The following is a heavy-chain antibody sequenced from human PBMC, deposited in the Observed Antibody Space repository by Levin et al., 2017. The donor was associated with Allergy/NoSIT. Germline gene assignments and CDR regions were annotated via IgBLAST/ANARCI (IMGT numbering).Heavy chain of an antibody. Sequence: GGSLRLSCAASGFTFSSYWMHWVRQAPGKGLVWVSRINSDGSSTTYADSVKGRFTISRDNAKNTLHLEMNSLRAEDTAVYYCARVRSRDGYDYWGQGTLVTVSS. V-gene: IGHV3-74*01. CDR1: GFTFSSYW. D-gene: IGHD5-24*01. J-gene: IGHJ4*02. CDR3: ARVRSRDGYDY. CDR2: INSDGSST.